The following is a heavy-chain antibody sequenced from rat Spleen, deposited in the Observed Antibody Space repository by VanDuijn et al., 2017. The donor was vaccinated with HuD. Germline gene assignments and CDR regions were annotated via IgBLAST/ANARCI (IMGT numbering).Heavy chain of an antibody. V-gene: IGHV5-25*01. CDR1: GFTFSNYY. Sequence: EVQLVESGGGLVQPGGSMKLSCAASGFTFSNYYMAWVRQAPTKGLEWVAYISTGGGSTYYRDSVKGRFTISRNNAKSTLYLQMDSLRSEDTATYYCAREADRPFHYFDYWGQGVMVTVSS. CDR3: AREADRPFHYFDY. CDR2: ISTGGGST. J-gene: IGHJ2*01. D-gene: IGHD1-6*01.